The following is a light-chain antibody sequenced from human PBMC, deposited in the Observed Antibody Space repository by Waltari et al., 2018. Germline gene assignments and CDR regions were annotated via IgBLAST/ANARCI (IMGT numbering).Light chain of an antibody. V-gene: IGLV4-69*01. CDR1: SGHSTNI. J-gene: IGLJ3*02. Sequence: QLVLTQSPSASASLGASVKLTCTLSSGHSTNIIAWLQQQPEKGPRFLMNVKSDGSHNKGVGIPDRFSGSSSGAERYLTISSLQSEDEVDYYCQTGGHGTWVFGGGTRLTVL. CDR2: VKSDGSH. CDR3: QTGGHGTWV.